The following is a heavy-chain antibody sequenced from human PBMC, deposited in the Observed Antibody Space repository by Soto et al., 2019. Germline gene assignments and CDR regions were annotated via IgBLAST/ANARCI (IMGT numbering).Heavy chain of an antibody. CDR1: GFPFSHYA. Sequence: GGSLRLSCTASGFPFSHYAMNWVRQAPGKGLEWVSAISGSGGSTYYADSVKGRFTISRDNSKNTLYLQMNSLRAEDTAVYYCAKDRMQWLDNDYWGQGTLVTVSS. CDR3: AKDRMQWLDNDY. V-gene: IGHV3-23*01. CDR2: ISGSGGST. D-gene: IGHD6-19*01. J-gene: IGHJ4*02.